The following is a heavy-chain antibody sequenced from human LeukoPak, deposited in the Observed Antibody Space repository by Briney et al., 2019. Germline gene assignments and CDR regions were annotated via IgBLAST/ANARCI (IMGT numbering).Heavy chain of an antibody. CDR3: ARDLYGDNKYYYYGMDV. V-gene: IGHV3-30-3*01. CDR1: GFISNNYA. CDR2: ISYDGSNK. D-gene: IGHD4-17*01. Sequence: GGSLRLSCEASGFISNNYAMHWVRQAPGKGLEWVALISYDGSNKYYADSVKGRFTVSRDNSKNTLYLHMNSLRPDDTAVYYCARDLYGDNKYYYYGMDVWGQGTTVTVSS. J-gene: IGHJ6*02.